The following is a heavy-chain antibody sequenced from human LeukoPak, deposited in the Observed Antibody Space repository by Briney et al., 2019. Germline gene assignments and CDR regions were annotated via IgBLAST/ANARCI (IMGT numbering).Heavy chain of an antibody. J-gene: IGHJ4*02. V-gene: IGHV3-23*01. CDR2: ISGSGGGT. CDR1: AFTFSSYA. Sequence: GGSLRLSCAASAFTFSSYAMSWVRLAPGKGLEWVSGISGSGGGTYYADSVKGRFTISRDNSKNTLYLQMNSLRADDTAVYYCAKKDSASYYFDYWGQGTLVTVSS. D-gene: IGHD1-26*01. CDR3: AKKDSASYYFDY.